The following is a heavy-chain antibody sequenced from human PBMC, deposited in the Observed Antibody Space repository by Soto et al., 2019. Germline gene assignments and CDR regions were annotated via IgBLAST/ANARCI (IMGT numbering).Heavy chain of an antibody. CDR2: MNPNSGNT. D-gene: IGHD3-10*01. V-gene: IGHV1-8*01. CDR1: GYTFTSYD. CDR3: ARGSPYYYGSGRGYWFDP. J-gene: IGHJ5*02. Sequence: ASVKVSCKASGYTFTSYDINWVRQATGQGLEWMGWMNPNSGNTGYAQKFQGRVTMTRNTSISTAYMELSSLRAEDTAVDYCARGSPYYYGSGRGYWFDPWGQGTLVTVSS.